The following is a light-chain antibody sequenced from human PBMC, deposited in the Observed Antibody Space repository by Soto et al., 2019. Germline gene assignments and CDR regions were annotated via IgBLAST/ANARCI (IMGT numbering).Light chain of an antibody. Sequence: DIQMTQSPSSLSASVGDRVTITCRASQTITSDLNWYQQRPGKAPKLLIYAASNLQSGVPSRFSGSGSGTDFTFIISSLQPEDSATYYCQHRSDRPRTFGQGTKLDIK. V-gene: IGKV1-39*01. CDR1: QTITSD. CDR3: QHRSDRPRT. J-gene: IGKJ2*01. CDR2: AAS.